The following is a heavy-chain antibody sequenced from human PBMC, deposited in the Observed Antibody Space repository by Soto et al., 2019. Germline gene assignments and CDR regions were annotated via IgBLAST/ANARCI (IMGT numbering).Heavy chain of an antibody. D-gene: IGHD2-8*01. CDR1: GYTFTSYA. V-gene: IGHV1-3*01. J-gene: IGHJ4*02. CDR3: ARLLGQPESDSKNWDIVLMVYANDHERFDY. CDR2: INAGNGNT. Sequence: ASVKVSCKASGYTFTSYAMHWVRQAPGQRLEWIGWINAGNGNTKYSQKFQGRVTITRDTSASTAYMELSSLRSEDTAVYYCARLLGQPESDSKNWDIVLMVYANDHERFDYWGQGTLVTVSS.